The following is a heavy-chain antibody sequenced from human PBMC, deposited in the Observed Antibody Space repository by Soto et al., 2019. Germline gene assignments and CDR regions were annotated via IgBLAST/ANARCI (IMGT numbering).Heavy chain of an antibody. J-gene: IGHJ4*02. Sequence: QVQLVESGGGVVQPGRSLRLSCAASGFTFSSYAMHWVRQAPGKGLEWVAVIAYDGRNKYYADSVKGRFTISRDNSKNPRYLQMNSLRIEDTAVYYCARELERVFDYWGQGTLVTVSS. D-gene: IGHD1-1*01. V-gene: IGHV3-30*04. CDR2: IAYDGRNK. CDR1: GFTFSSYA. CDR3: ARELERVFDY.